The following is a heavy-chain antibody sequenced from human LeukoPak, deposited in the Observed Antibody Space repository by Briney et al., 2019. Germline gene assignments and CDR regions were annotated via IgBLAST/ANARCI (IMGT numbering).Heavy chain of an antibody. Sequence: SETLSLTCAVYGGSFSGYYWSWIRQPPGKGLEWIGYIYYSGSTNYNPSLKSRVTISVDTSKNQFSLKLSSVTAADTAVYYCAGSNYWFDPWGQGTLVTVSS. CDR1: GGSFSGYY. V-gene: IGHV4-59*01. J-gene: IGHJ5*02. CDR2: IYYSGST. CDR3: AGSNYWFDP.